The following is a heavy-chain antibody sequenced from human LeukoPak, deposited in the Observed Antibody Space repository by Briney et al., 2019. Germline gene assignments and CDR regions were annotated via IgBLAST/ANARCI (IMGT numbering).Heavy chain of an antibody. V-gene: IGHV3-30*04. CDR2: ISYDGSNK. J-gene: IGHJ4*02. D-gene: IGHD6-19*01. CDR3: ARVGIAVAGTDY. CDR1: GFTFSSYA. Sequence: WGSLRLSCAASGFTFSSYAMHWVRQAPGKGLERVAVISYDGSNKYYEDSVKGRFTISRDNSKNTLYLQMNSLRAEDTAVYYCARVGIAVAGTDYWGQGTLVTVSS.